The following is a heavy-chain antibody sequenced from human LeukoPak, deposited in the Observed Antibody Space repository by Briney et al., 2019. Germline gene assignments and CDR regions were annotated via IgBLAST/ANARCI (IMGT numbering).Heavy chain of an antibody. Sequence: PGGSLRLSCAASGFTFSNYAMSWVRQAPGKGLEWVSVITGSGGSTYYADSVKGRFTISRDNSKNTLYLQMNSLKTEDTAVYYCTRSPLRYFDWLPNKNDYWGQGTLVTVSS. CDR2: ITGSGGST. CDR1: GFTFSNYA. V-gene: IGHV3-23*01. J-gene: IGHJ4*02. D-gene: IGHD3-9*01. CDR3: TRSPLRYFDWLPNKNDY.